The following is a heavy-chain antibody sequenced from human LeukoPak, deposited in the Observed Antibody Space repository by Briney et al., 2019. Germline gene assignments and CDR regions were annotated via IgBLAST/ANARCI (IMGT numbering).Heavy chain of an antibody. CDR3: ARVSKVEYYFDY. J-gene: IGHJ4*02. D-gene: IGHD4-11*01. V-gene: IGHV4-34*01. CDR2: INHSGST. CDR1: GGSFSGYY. Sequence: PSETLSLTCAVYGGSFSGYYWSWIRQPPGKGLEWIGEINHSGSTNYNPSPKSRVTISVDTSKNQFSLKLSSVTAADTAVYYCARVSKVEYYFDYWGQGTLVTVSS.